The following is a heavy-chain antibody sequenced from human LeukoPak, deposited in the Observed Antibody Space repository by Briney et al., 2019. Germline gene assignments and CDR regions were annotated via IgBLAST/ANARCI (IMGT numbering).Heavy chain of an antibody. Sequence: SETLSLTCTVSGGSISSYYWSWIRQPAGKGLEWIGRIYTSGSTNYNPSLKSRVTMSVDTSKNQFSLKLSSVTAADTAVYYCARVNYYGSGSYYLTYGMDVWGQGTTVTVSS. J-gene: IGHJ6*02. D-gene: IGHD3-10*01. CDR3: ARVNYYGSGSYYLTYGMDV. CDR2: IYTSGST. V-gene: IGHV4-4*07. CDR1: GGSISSYY.